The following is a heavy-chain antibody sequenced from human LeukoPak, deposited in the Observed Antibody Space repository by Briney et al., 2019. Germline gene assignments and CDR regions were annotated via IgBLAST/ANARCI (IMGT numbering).Heavy chain of an antibody. CDR3: ARHGCFGSGGCYFDY. D-gene: IGHD3-10*01. J-gene: IGHJ4*02. V-gene: IGHV5-51*01. CDR1: GYSFSNHW. CDR2: IYPGDSDT. Sequence: PGESLKISCKGSGYSFSNHWIGWVRQKPGKGPEWMALIYPGDSDTKYSSSFQGQVTVSADKSTSTAYLQWRSLKASDTATYYCARHGCFGSGGCYFDYWGQGVLVTVSS.